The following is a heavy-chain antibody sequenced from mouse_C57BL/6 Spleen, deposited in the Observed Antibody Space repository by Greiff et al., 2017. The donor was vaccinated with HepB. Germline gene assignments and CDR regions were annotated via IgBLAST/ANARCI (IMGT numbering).Heavy chain of an antibody. Sequence: VQLQQSGAELVRPWASVKLSCKASGYTFTDYYINWVKQRPGQGLEWIARIYPGSGNTYYNEKFKGKATLTAEKSSSTAYMQLSSLTSEDSAVYFCARSEDYWGQGTTLTVSS. CDR3: ARSEDY. CDR1: GYTFTDYY. J-gene: IGHJ2*01. CDR2: IYPGSGNT. V-gene: IGHV1-76*01.